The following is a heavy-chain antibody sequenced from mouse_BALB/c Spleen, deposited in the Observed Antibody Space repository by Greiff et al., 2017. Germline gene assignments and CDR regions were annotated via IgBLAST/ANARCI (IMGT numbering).Heavy chain of an antibody. CDR1: GFSLTSYG. J-gene: IGHJ3*01. CDR2: IWAGGST. Sequence: QVQLKESGPGLAAPSQSLSITCTVSGFSLTSYGVHWVRQPPGKGLEWLGVIWAGGSTNYNSALMSRLSISKDNSKSQVFSKMNSMQTDDTAMYYFARDLTSAYWGQGTLVTVSA. D-gene: IGHD2-13*01. V-gene: IGHV2-9*02. CDR3: ARDLTSAY.